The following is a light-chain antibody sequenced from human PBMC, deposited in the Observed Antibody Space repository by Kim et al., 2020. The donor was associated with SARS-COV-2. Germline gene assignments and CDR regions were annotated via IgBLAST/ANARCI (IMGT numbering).Light chain of an antibody. CDR2: NVS. V-gene: IGLV2-14*01. CDR3: TSYVSNITWV. Sequence: QSALTQPASVSGSPGQSITISCTGTSSDVGGYNHVSWYQQHPGKIPKLLIYNVSKWPSGISNRFSGSKAGNTASLTISGLQAEDEADYYCTSYVSNITWVFGGGTQLTVL. CDR1: SSDVGGYNH. J-gene: IGLJ3*02.